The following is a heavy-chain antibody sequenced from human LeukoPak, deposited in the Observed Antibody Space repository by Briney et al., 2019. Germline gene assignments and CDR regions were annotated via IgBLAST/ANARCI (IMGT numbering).Heavy chain of an antibody. J-gene: IGHJ4*02. CDR2: INHSGST. CDR3: ARRRSGLDY. Sequence: SETLSLTCAVYGGSFSVYYWSWIRQPPGKGLEWIGEINHSGSTNYNPSLKSRVTISVDTSKNQFSLKLSSVTAADTAVYYCARRRSGLDYWGQGTLVTVSS. V-gene: IGHV4-34*01. CDR1: GGSFSVYY. D-gene: IGHD3-3*01.